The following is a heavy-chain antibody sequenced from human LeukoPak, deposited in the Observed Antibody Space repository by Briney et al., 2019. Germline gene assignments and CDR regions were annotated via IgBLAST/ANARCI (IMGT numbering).Heavy chain of an antibody. CDR3: ARQTGESTNFDN. D-gene: IGHD2-2*01. CDR2: IYSGGTT. J-gene: IGHJ4*02. Sequence: PGGSLRLSCAASGFTVSSSYISWVRQAPGKGLEWFSAIYSGGTTYYADSVRGRFTISRDNSKNTLYLLMNSLRAEDTAMYHCARQTGESTNFDNWGQGTLVTVSS. V-gene: IGHV3-53*01. CDR1: GFTVSSSY.